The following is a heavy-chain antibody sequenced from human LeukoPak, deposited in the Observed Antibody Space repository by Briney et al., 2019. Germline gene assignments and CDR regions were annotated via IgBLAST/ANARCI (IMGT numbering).Heavy chain of an antibody. V-gene: IGHV5-51*01. CDR2: IYPGDSDT. D-gene: IGHD6-13*01. CDR1: GYSFTNYW. CDR3: ARRRQRGYSSSWYVDAFDI. J-gene: IGHJ3*02. Sequence: GESLKISRKGSGYSFTNYWIGWVRQIPGKGLEGVGIIYPGDSDTRYSPSFQGQVTISADKSISTAYLQWSSLKASDTAMYYCARRRQRGYSSSWYVDAFDIWGQGTMVTVSS.